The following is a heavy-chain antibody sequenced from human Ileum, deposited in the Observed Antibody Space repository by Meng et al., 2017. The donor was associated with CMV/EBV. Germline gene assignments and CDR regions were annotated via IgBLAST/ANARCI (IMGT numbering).Heavy chain of an antibody. D-gene: IGHD2/OR15-2a*01. CDR2: ISSTGGAA. V-gene: IGHV3-23*01. CDR1: GFTFRNHA. J-gene: IGHJ6*02. Sequence: GESLKISCVASGFTFRNHAMNWVRQAPGKGLEWVSIISSTGGAAYYADSVKGRFTASRDNSKSALFLQLNSLRADDTATYYCAKPKEYTSWHGLDVWGQGTTVTVSS. CDR3: AKPKEYTSWHGLDV.